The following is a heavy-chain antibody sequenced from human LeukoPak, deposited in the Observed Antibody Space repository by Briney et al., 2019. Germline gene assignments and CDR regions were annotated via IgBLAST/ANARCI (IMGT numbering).Heavy chain of an antibody. CDR3: ARGLRGTPKHQPAEL. CDR1: GGSFSGYY. Sequence: KPSETLSLTCAVYGGSFSGYYWSWIRQPPGKGLEWIGEINESGSTNYNPSLKSRVTISRVTSKNQLSLKLSSVTAPDTAVYYCARGLRGTPKHQPAELWGQGTLVTVSS. V-gene: IGHV4-34*01. J-gene: IGHJ4*02. CDR2: INESGST. D-gene: IGHD1-26*01.